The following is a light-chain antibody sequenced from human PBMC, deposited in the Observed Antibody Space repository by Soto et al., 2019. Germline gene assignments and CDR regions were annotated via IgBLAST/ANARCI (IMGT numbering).Light chain of an antibody. CDR2: DDN. V-gene: IGLV2-23*01. Sequence: QSALAQPASVSGSPGQSITISCTGTSSDVGSYNVGSWYRQHPGKVPKLIIYDDNERPSGVSNRFSGSKSGNTASLTISGLQAEDEADYYCCSYAGDSTWVFGAGTKVTVL. CDR3: CSYAGDSTWV. J-gene: IGLJ3*02. CDR1: SSDVGSYNV.